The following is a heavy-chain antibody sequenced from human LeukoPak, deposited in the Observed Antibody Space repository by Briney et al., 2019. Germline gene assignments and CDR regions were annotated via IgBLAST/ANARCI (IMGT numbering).Heavy chain of an antibody. CDR2: ISYDGSNK. CDR1: GFTFSSYA. D-gene: IGHD3-9*01. Sequence: PGGSLRLSCAASGFTFSSYAMHWVRQAPGKGLEWVAVISYDGSNKYHADSVKGRFTISRDNSKNTLYLQMNSLRAEDTAVYYCARDRDYDILTGYPYLIDYWGQGTLVTVSS. CDR3: ARDRDYDILTGYPYLIDY. J-gene: IGHJ4*02. V-gene: IGHV3-30*04.